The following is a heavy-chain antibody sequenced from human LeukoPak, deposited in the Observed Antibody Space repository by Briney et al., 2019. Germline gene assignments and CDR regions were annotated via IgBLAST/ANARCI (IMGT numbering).Heavy chain of an antibody. Sequence: ASVKVSCKASGYTFTGYYMHWVRQAPGQGLEWMGRINPDSGGTDYAQKFQGGVTMTRDTSITTAYMDLDRLRSDDTAVYYCARLGENGLLTGYFYPWGQGTLVTVSS. V-gene: IGHV1-2*02. CDR3: ARLGENGLLTGYFYP. CDR1: GYTFTGYY. D-gene: IGHD3-9*01. J-gene: IGHJ5*02. CDR2: INPDSGGT.